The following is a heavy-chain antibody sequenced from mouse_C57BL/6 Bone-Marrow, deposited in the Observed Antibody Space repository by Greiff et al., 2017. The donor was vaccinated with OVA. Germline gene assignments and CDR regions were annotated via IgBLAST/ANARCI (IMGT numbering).Heavy chain of an antibody. CDR1: GYTFTDYN. V-gene: IGHV1-18*01. D-gene: IGHD1-1*01. Sequence: VQLQQSGPELVKPGASVKIPCKASGYTFTDYNMDWVKQSHGKSLEWIGDINPNNGGTIYNQKFKGKATLTVDKSSSTAYMALRSLTSEDTAVYYCARSRYYGSSYWCYFDVWGTGTTVTVSS. CDR2: INPNNGGT. J-gene: IGHJ1*03. CDR3: ARSRYYGSSYWCYFDV.